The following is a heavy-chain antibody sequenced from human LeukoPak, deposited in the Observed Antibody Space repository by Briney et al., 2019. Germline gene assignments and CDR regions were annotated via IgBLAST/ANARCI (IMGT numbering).Heavy chain of an antibody. J-gene: IGHJ5*02. CDR3: ARSPGYCTNGVCYNNWFDP. Sequence: GASVKVSCKASGGTFSSYAISWVRQAPGQGLEWMGRIIPILGIANYAQKFQGRVTITADKSTSTAYMELSSLRSEDTAVYYCARSPGYCTNGVCYNNWFDPWGQGTLVTVPS. CDR2: IIPILGIA. V-gene: IGHV1-69*04. D-gene: IGHD2-8*01. CDR1: GGTFSSYA.